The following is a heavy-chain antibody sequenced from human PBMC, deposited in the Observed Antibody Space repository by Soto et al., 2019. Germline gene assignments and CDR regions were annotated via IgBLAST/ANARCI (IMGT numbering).Heavy chain of an antibody. Sequence: GGSLRLSCTASGFTFGDYAMSWFRQAPGKGLEWVGFIRSKAYGGTVEYAASVKGRFIISRVDSKSVAYLQLNGLKTEDTAVYYCTGSGHGISPSGVLGYFDYWGQGTLVTVSS. CDR3: TGSGHGISPSGVLGYFDY. CDR2: IRSKAYGGTV. D-gene: IGHD3-3*02. CDR1: GFTFGDYA. J-gene: IGHJ4*02. V-gene: IGHV3-49*03.